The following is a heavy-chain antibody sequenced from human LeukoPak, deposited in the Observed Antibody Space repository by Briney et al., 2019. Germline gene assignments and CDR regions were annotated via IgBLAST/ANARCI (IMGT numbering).Heavy chain of an antibody. V-gene: IGHV3-21*01. J-gene: IGHJ4*02. CDR1: GFTFSSYS. D-gene: IGHD5-24*01. CDR3: ARPRGNVEMATIPFDY. CDR2: ISSSSSYI. Sequence: GGSLRLSCAASGFTFSSYSMNRVRQAPGKGLEWVSSISSSSSYIYYADSVKGRFTISRDNAKNSLYLQMNSLRAEDTAVYYCARPRGNVEMATIPFDYWGQGTLVTVSS.